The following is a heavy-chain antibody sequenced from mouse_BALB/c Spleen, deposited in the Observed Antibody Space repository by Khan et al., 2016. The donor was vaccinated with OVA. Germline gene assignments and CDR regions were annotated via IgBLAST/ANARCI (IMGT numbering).Heavy chain of an antibody. J-gene: IGHJ2*01. Sequence: QVQLQQSGPELVKPGASVKMSCKASGYTFTYYVITWVKQRTGQGLEWIGEIYPGSDNAYYNERFKGKATLTADKSSNTTHMQLSSLTSEDSAVYSCARGDGYYVYFDYWGQGTTLTVSS. CDR1: GYTFTYYV. D-gene: IGHD2-3*01. CDR2: IYPGSDNA. CDR3: ARGDGYYVYFDY. V-gene: IGHV1-81*01.